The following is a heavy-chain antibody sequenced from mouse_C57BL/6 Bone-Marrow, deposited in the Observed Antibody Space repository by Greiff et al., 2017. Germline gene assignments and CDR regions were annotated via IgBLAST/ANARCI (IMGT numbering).Heavy chain of an antibody. V-gene: IGHV1-81*01. CDR3: ARSTSFYYDYDPYDY. D-gene: IGHD2-4*01. Sequence: QVQLKESGAELARPGASVKLSCKASGYTFTSYGISWVKQRTGQGLEWIGEIYPRSGNTYYNEKFKGKATLTADKSYSTAYMELRSLTSEDSAVYFCARSTSFYYDYDPYDYWGQGTTLTVSS. CDR2: IYPRSGNT. CDR1: GYTFTSYG. J-gene: IGHJ2*01.